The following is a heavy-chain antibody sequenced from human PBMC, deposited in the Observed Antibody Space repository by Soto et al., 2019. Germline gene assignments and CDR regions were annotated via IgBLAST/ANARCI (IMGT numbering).Heavy chain of an antibody. CDR3: AKGAGFGEPGDYYYYYMDV. CDR1: GFTFSSYA. Sequence: GGSLRLSCAASGFTFSSYAMSWVRQAPGKGLEWVSAISGSGGSTYYADSVKGRFTISRDNSKNTLYLQMNSLRAEDTAVYYCAKGAGFGEPGDYYYYYMDVWGKGTTVTVSS. J-gene: IGHJ6*03. D-gene: IGHD3-10*01. V-gene: IGHV3-23*01. CDR2: ISGSGGST.